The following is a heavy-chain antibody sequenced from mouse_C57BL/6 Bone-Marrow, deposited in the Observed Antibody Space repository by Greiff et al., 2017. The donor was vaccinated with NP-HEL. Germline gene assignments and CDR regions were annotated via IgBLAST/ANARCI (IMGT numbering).Heavy chain of an antibody. J-gene: IGHJ2*01. V-gene: IGHV14-4*01. D-gene: IGHD4-1*01. Sequence: VQLQQSGAELVRPGASVKLSCTASGFNIKDDYMHWVKQRPEQGLEWIGWIDPENGDTEYASKFQGKATITADTSSNTAYLQLSSLTSEDTAVYHCTANWCFDYWGQGTTLTVSS. CDR2: IDPENGDT. CDR3: TANWCFDY. CDR1: GFNIKDDY.